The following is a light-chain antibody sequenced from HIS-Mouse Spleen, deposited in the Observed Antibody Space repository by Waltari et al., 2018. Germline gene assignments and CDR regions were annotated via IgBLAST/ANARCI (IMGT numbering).Light chain of an antibody. CDR2: SNN. CDR3: AAWDDSLNGPV. CDR1: SSNIGSKT. J-gene: IGLJ3*02. Sequence: QSVLTQPPSASGTPGQRVTISCSGSSSNIGSKTVTLYQQLPGTAPKLLIYSNNQRPSGVPDRFSGSKSGTSASLAISGLQSEDEADYYCAAWDDSLNGPVFGGGTKLTVL. V-gene: IGLV1-44*01.